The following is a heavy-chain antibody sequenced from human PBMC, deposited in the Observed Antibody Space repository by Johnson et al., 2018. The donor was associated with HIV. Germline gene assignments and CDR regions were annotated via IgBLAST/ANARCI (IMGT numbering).Heavy chain of an antibody. CDR3: ARSYSGSTWDAFDI. V-gene: IGHV3-66*02. Sequence: VQLVESGGGLVQPGGSLRLSCAASGFTVSSNYMSWVRQAPGKGLEWVSVIYSGGSTYYADSVKGRFTISRDNSKNTLYLQMNSLRAEDTAVYYCARSYSGSTWDAFDIWGQGTMVTVSS. D-gene: IGHD1-26*01. J-gene: IGHJ3*02. CDR1: GFTVSSNY. CDR2: IYSGGST.